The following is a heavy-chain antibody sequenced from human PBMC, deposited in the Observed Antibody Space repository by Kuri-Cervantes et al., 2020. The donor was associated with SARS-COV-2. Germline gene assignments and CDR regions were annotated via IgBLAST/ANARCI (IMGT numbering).Heavy chain of an antibody. CDR3: AKGPRRNCSGGSCYYIAWFWEY. CDR1: GFTFSSYA. V-gene: IGHV3-23*01. J-gene: IGHJ4*02. D-gene: IGHD2-15*01. CDR2: ISGSGGNT. Sequence: GESLKISCAASGFTFSSYAMSWVRQAPGKGLEWVSAISGSGGNTYYADSVKGRFTISRDNSKNTLYLQMNSLRAEDTAVYYCAKGPRRNCSGGSCYYIAWFWEYWGQGTLVTVSS.